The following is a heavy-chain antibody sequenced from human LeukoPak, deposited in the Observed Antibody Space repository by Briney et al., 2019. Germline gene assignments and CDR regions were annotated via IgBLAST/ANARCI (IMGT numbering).Heavy chain of an antibody. CDR2: IYYSGTT. CDR3: ARGGGGEYSSGWYDY. V-gene: IGHV4-59*01. CDR1: GGSISSYY. D-gene: IGHD6-19*01. J-gene: IGHJ4*02. Sequence: PSETLSLTCTVSGGSISSYYWSWIRQPPGKGLEWIGYIYYSGTTNYNPSLKSRVTISVATSKNQFSLNLSSVTAADTAAYYCARGGGGEYSSGWYDYWGQGTLVTVSS.